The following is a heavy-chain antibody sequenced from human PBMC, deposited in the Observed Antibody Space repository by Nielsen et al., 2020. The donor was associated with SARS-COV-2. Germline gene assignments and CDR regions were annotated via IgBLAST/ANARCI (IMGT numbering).Heavy chain of an antibody. CDR3: ARDWSRAFDV. CDR1: GFTFSSLW. V-gene: IGHV3-7*01. CDR2: IKGDGSEK. J-gene: IGHJ3*01. Sequence: GGSLRLSCAASGFTFSSLWMSWVRQVPGKGLEWVADIKGDGSEKVYVDSVKGRFTISRDNAKNSMSLQMNSLRVEDTAVYYCARDWSRAFDVWGQGTMVTVSS.